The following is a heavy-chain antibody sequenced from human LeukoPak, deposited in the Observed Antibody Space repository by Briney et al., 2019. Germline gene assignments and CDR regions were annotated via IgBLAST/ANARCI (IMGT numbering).Heavy chain of an antibody. V-gene: IGHV4-38-2*02. CDR3: ARITSSGWRQTSVLDY. Sequence: SETLSLTCTVSGYSISSGYYWGWIRQPPGKGLEWIGSIYHSGSTYYNPSLKSRVTISVDTSKNQFSLKLSSVTAADTAVYYCARITSSGWRQTSVLDYWGQGTLVTVSS. CDR1: GYSISSGYY. J-gene: IGHJ4*02. D-gene: IGHD6-19*01. CDR2: IYHSGST.